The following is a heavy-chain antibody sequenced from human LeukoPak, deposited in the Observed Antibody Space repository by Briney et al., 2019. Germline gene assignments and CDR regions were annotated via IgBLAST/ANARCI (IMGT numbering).Heavy chain of an antibody. CDR2: IYYSGST. CDR1: GGSISSYY. V-gene: IGHV4-59*08. Sequence: SETLSLTCTVSGGSISSYYWSWIRQPPGKGLEWIGYIYYSGSTNYNPSLKSRVTISVDTSKNQFSLKLSSVTAADTAVYYCARGYCSGGSCYEIDYRGQGTLVTVSS. D-gene: IGHD2-15*01. CDR3: ARGYCSGGSCYEIDY. J-gene: IGHJ4*02.